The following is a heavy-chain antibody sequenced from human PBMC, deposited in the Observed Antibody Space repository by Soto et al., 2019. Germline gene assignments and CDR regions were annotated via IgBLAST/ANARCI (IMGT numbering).Heavy chain of an antibody. Sequence: GGSLRLSCAASGFTFSDAWMSWVRQAPGKGLEWVGRIKSKTDGGTTDYAAPVKGRFTISRDDSKNTLYLQMNSLKTEDTAVYSCNTDIARETYYYGMDVWGQGTTVTVSS. CDR3: NTDIARETYYYGMDV. J-gene: IGHJ6*02. V-gene: IGHV3-15*01. CDR2: IKSKTDGGTT. CDR1: GFTFSDAW. D-gene: IGHD2-15*01.